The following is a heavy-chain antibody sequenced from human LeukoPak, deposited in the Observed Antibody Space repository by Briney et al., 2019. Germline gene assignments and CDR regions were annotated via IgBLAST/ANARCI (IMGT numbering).Heavy chain of an antibody. CDR3: ARVGGDYSSSWYGDYYYYYMDV. Sequence: GGSLRLSCAASGFTFSSYWMSWVRQAPGKGLEWVANITQDGSEKYHVDSVKGRFTISRDNAKNSLYLQMNSLRAEDTAVYYCARVGGDYSSSWYGDYYYYYMDVWGKGTTVTVSS. CDR1: GFTFSSYW. D-gene: IGHD6-13*01. CDR2: ITQDGSEK. V-gene: IGHV3-7*01. J-gene: IGHJ6*03.